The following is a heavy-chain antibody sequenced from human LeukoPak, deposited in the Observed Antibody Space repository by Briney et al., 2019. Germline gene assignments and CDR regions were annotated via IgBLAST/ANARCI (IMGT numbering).Heavy chain of an antibody. D-gene: IGHD6-19*01. CDR1: GYTFTGYY. V-gene: IGHV1-2*02. CDR2: INPNSGGT. CDR3: ARDRGSAYSSGWYGWFDT. J-gene: IGHJ5*02. Sequence: GASVKVSCKASGYTFTGYYMHWVRQAPGQGLEWMGWINPNSGGTNYAQKFQGRVTMTRDTSISTAYMELSRLRSDDTAVYYCARDRGSAYSSGWYGWFDTGGQGTLVTVSS.